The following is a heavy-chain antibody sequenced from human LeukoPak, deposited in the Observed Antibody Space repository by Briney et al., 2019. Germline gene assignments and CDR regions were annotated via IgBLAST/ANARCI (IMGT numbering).Heavy chain of an antibody. J-gene: IGHJ1*01. D-gene: IGHD3-16*01. CDR2: ISGSGVST. CDR3: ATLRLGGGSQH. CDR1: GFRFSSYA. V-gene: IGHV3-23*01. Sequence: GGSLRLSCAASGFRFSSYAMSWVRQAPGKGLEWVSAISGSGVSTYYADSVKGRFTVSRDNSKNTLYLQMNSLRAEDTAVYYCATLRLGGGSQHWGQGTLVTVSS.